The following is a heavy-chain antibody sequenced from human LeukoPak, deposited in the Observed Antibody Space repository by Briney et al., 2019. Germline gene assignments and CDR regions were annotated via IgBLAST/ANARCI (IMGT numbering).Heavy chain of an antibody. Sequence: SETLSLTCAVSGGSFSGYYWSWIRQPPGQGLEWIGEINHSGSTNYNPSLKSRVTISVDTSKTQFSLKLSSVTAADTAVYYCARGLDIVVVPAGSGYFDYWGQGTLVTVSS. J-gene: IGHJ4*02. V-gene: IGHV4-34*01. CDR2: INHSGST. CDR3: ARGLDIVVVPAGSGYFDY. D-gene: IGHD2-2*03. CDR1: GGSFSGYY.